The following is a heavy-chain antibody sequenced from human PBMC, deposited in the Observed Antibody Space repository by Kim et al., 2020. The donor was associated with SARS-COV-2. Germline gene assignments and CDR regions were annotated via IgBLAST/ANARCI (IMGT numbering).Heavy chain of an antibody. D-gene: IGHD3-22*01. CDR3: AKDVYDSSGYQVDY. J-gene: IGHJ4*02. V-gene: IGHV3-9*01. Sequence: ADSVEGRFTISRDNAKNSLYLQMNSLRAEDTALYYCAKDVYDSSGYQVDYWGQGTLVTVSS.